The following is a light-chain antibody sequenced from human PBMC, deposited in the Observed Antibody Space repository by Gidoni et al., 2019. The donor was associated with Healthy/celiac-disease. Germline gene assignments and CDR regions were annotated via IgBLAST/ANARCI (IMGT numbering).Light chain of an antibody. V-gene: IGKV1-33*01. Sequence: DIKMTQPPSSLSASVGDRVTITSQASQDISNYLNWYQQKPGKTAKVLIFDASNVENVVPSMFSGIGSGTDFTFTISSLQPEDIAIYYCQQYDNRPARFFTFGPGTKVDIK. CDR2: DAS. CDR3: QQYDNRPARFFT. J-gene: IGKJ3*01. CDR1: QDISNY.